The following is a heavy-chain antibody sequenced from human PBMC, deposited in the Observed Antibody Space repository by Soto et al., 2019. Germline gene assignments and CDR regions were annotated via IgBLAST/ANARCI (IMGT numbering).Heavy chain of an antibody. CDR1: GGTFSSYA. V-gene: IGHV1-69*13. J-gene: IGHJ5*02. CDR3: ARYKELELRPGWFDP. D-gene: IGHD1-7*01. CDR2: IIPIFGTA. Sequence: SVKVSCKASGGTFSSYAISWVRQAPGQGLEWMGGIIPIFGTANYAQKFQGRVTITADESTSTAYMELSSLRSEDTAVYYCARYKELELRPGWFDPWGQGTLVTVSS.